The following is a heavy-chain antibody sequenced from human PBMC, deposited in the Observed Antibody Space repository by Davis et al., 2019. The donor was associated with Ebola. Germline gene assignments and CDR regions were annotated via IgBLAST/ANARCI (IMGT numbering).Heavy chain of an antibody. CDR1: GGSMNSGGYY. V-gene: IGHV4-31*03. Sequence: PSETLSLTCTVAGGSMNSGGYYLNWIRQHPGKGLEWIGYIHDTGTTYYNPSLKSRLTMSVDTSKNQFSLKLSSVTAADTAVYYCARSGMIASTGFDYWGLGTLVTVSS. J-gene: IGHJ4*02. D-gene: IGHD2-15*01. CDR2: IHDTGTT. CDR3: ARSGMIASTGFDY.